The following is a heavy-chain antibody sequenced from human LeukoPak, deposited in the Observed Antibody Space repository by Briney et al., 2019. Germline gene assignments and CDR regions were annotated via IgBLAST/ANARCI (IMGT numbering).Heavy chain of an antibody. D-gene: IGHD3-10*01. Sequence: GASVKVSCKASGYTFTSYYMHWVRQAPGQGLEWMGIINPSGGSASYAQKFQGRVTMTRDTSTSTVYMELSSLRSEDTAVYYCAMDYYGSGSYSNWGQGTLVTVSS. J-gene: IGHJ4*02. CDR1: GYTFTSYY. V-gene: IGHV1-46*01. CDR2: INPSGGSA. CDR3: AMDYYGSGSYSN.